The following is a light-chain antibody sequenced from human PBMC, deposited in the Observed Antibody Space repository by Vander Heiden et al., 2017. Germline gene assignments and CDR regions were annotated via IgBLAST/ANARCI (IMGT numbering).Light chain of an antibody. CDR2: AAS. CDR1: QGISSS. CDR3: QQLNSYPYT. V-gene: IGKV1-9*01. J-gene: IGKJ2*01. Sequence: QLTQSPSSLSTSVGDRVTITCRARQGISSSLVWYQQKPGKAPKLLIYAASTVQRGVPTRCSGSGSGTDFTLSISSLQPEEFATYYYQQLNSYPYTFGQGTKLEIK.